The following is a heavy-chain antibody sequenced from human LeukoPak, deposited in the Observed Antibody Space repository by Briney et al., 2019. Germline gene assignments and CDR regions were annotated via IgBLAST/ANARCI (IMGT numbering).Heavy chain of an antibody. CDR1: GYTVTSYY. D-gene: IGHD5-18*01. CDR3: ARDDSTGIQLWLLGYYYYMDV. J-gene: IGHJ6*03. Sequence: SVMGCCKASGYTVTSYYMHWVRQAPGQVLEWIDIINPSGGSTSYAQKFQGRVTMTRDMSTSTVYMELSSLRSQDTAVYYCARDDSTGIQLWLLGYYYYMDVGGKGTT. V-gene: IGHV1-46*01. CDR2: INPSGGST.